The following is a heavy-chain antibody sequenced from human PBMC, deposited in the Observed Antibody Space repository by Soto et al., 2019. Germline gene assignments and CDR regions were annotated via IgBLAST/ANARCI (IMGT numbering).Heavy chain of an antibody. CDR1: GFTFSSYA. Sequence: PGGSLRLSCAASGFTFSSYAMSWVRQAPGKGLEWVSAISGSGGSTYYADSVKGRFTISRDNSKNTLYLQMNSLRAEDTAVYYCAKDFFGPKPSSWYVAYWGQGTLVTVSS. J-gene: IGHJ4*02. CDR2: ISGSGGST. V-gene: IGHV3-23*01. D-gene: IGHD6-13*01. CDR3: AKDFFGPKPSSWYVAY.